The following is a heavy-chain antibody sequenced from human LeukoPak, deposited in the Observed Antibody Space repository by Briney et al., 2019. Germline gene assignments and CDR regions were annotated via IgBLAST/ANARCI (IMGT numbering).Heavy chain of an antibody. Sequence: SVKVSCKASGGTFSSYAISWVRQAPGQGLEWMGGIIPIFGTASYAQKFQGRVTITADESTSTAYMELSSLRSEDTAVYYCASHYVYEAYYFDYWGQGTLVTVSS. V-gene: IGHV1-69*13. J-gene: IGHJ4*02. CDR2: IIPIFGTA. D-gene: IGHD5/OR15-5a*01. CDR3: ASHYVYEAYYFDY. CDR1: GGTFSSYA.